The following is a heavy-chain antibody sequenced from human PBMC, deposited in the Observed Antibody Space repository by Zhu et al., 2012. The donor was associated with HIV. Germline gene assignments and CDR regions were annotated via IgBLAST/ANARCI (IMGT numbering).Heavy chain of an antibody. J-gene: IGHJ6*03. CDR2: IRTKANSYAT. CDR3: TSGPDRGVLVGSGSYGGSKGIRYYYMGRR. Sequence: EVQLVESGGGLVQPGGSLKLSCAASGFTFSGSAMHWVRQASGKGLEWVGSIRTKANSYATAYAASVKGRFTISRDDSKNTAYLQMNSLKTEDTAVYYCTSGPDRGVLVGSGSYGGSKGIRYYYMGRRGAKGPDHRLL. CDR1: GFTFSGSA. V-gene: IGHV3-73*02. D-gene: IGHD3-10*02.